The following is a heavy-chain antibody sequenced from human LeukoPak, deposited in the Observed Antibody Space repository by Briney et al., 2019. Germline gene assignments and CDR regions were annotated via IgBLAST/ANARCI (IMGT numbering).Heavy chain of an antibody. CDR3: ARHPWWEYSGYEFDY. J-gene: IGHJ4*02. V-gene: IGHV4-4*07. Sequence: SETLSPTCTVSGASITSYYWSWIRQPAGKGLEWIGRINTSGSTNYNPSIKSRVTMSVDTSKSQFCLKLSSVTAADTGVYYCARHPWWEYSGYEFDYWGQGTLVTVSS. CDR1: GASITSYY. D-gene: IGHD5-12*01. CDR2: INTSGST.